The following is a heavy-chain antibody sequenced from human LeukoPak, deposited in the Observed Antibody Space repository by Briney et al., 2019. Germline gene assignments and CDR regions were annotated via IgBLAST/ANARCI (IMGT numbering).Heavy chain of an antibody. CDR2: INPSGGST. J-gene: IGHJ4*02. CDR1: GYTLTELS. CDR3: ARSTSYGSGSPDY. D-gene: IGHD3-10*01. Sequence: ASVKVSCKVSGYTLTELSMHWVRQAPGQGLEWMGIINPSGGSTSYAQKFQGRVTMTRDTSTSTVYMELSSLRSEDSAVYYCARSTSYGSGSPDYWGQGTLVTVSS. V-gene: IGHV1-46*01.